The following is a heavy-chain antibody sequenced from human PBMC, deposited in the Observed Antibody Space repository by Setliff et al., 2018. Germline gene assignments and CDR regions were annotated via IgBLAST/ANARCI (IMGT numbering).Heavy chain of an antibody. D-gene: IGHD3-22*01. CDR2: IYTSGST. CDR1: GGSISSYY. CDR3: ARYASSGYSENYYFDY. V-gene: IGHV4-4*07. Sequence: PSETLSLTCTVSGGSISSYYWSWIRQPAGKGLEWIGRIYTSGSTNYNPSLKSRVTMSVDTSKNQFSLKLSSVTAAYTAVYYCARYASSGYSENYYFDYWGQGTLVTVSS. J-gene: IGHJ4*02.